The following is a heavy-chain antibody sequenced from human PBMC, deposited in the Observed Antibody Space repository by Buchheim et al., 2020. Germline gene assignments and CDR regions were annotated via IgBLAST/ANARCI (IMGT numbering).Heavy chain of an antibody. Sequence: QVQLQESGPGLVKPSETLSLTCTVSGGSVSSGSYYWSWIRQPPGKGLEWIGYIYYSGSTNYNPSLKSRVPISVDTSKNHFSLKLSSVTAADTAVYYCARGSSDFWSGYSPLYGMDVWGQGTT. V-gene: IGHV4-61*01. CDR3: ARGSSDFWSGYSPLYGMDV. J-gene: IGHJ6*02. CDR1: GGSVSSGSYY. D-gene: IGHD3-3*01. CDR2: IYYSGST.